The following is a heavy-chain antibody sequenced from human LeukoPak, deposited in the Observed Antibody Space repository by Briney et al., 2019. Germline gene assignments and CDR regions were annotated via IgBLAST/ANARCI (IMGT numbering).Heavy chain of an antibody. D-gene: IGHD1-1*01. Sequence: GGSLRLSCAASGFTFSSYSMNWVRQAPGKGLEWVSSISSSSSYIYYADSVKGRFTISRDNAKNSLYLQMNSLRAEDTAVYYCAREGTSEVYYYYYGMDVWGQGTTVTVSS. CDR2: ISSSSSYI. V-gene: IGHV3-21*01. CDR1: GFTFSSYS. CDR3: AREGTSEVYYYYYGMDV. J-gene: IGHJ6*02.